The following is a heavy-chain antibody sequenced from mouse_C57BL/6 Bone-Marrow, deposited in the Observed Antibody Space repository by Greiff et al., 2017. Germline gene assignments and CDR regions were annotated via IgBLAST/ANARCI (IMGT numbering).Heavy chain of an antibody. D-gene: IGHD3-2*02. CDR3: ASREGSSGFGY. V-gene: IGHV1-81*01. CDR1: GYTFTSYG. CDR2: IYPRSGNT. Sequence: QVQLQQSGAELARPGASVKLSCKASGYTFTSYGISWVKQRTGQGLEWIGEIYPRSGNTYYNEKFKGKATLTADKSSSTAYMELRSLTSEDSAVYFCASREGSSGFGYWGQGTTLTVSA. J-gene: IGHJ2*01.